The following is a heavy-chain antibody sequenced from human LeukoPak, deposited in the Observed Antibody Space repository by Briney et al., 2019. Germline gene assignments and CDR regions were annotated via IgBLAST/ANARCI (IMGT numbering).Heavy chain of an antibody. CDR1: GYTFTSYD. D-gene: IGHD2-21*01. CDR2: INPSGGST. CDR3: AREVDSPYYYLDV. J-gene: IGHJ6*03. Sequence: EASVKVSCKASGYTFTSYDMHWVRQAPGQGLEWMGIINPSGGSTSYAQKFQGRVTMTRDMSTSTVYMELSSLRSEDTAVYYCAREVDSPYYYLDVWGKGTTVTVSS. V-gene: IGHV1-46*01.